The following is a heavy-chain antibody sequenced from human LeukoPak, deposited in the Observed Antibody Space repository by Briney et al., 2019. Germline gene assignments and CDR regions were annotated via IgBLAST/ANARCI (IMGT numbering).Heavy chain of an antibody. CDR2: IYPGDSDT. Sequence: GESLKISCKGSGYSFTSYWIGWVRQMPGKGLEWMGIIYPGDSDTRYSPSFQGQVTISADKSISTAYLQWSSLKASDTAMYYCARQLERYYYDSSGYYALYWGQGTLVTVSS. CDR1: GYSFTSYW. V-gene: IGHV5-51*01. CDR3: ARQLERYYYDSSGYYALY. J-gene: IGHJ4*02. D-gene: IGHD3-22*01.